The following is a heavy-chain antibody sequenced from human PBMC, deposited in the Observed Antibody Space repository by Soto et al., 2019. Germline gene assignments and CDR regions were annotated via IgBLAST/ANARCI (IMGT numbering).Heavy chain of an antibody. CDR1: GGSISSGGYY. J-gene: IGHJ4*02. CDR3: GRGGGEGLYFDY. Sequence: PSETLSLTCTVSGGSISSGGYYWSWIRQHPGKGLEWIGYIYYSGGTYYNPSLKSRVTISVDTSKNQFSLKLSSVTAADTAVYYWGRGGGEGLYFDYWGQGTLVTVSS. V-gene: IGHV4-31*03. D-gene: IGHD3-16*01. CDR2: IYYSGGT.